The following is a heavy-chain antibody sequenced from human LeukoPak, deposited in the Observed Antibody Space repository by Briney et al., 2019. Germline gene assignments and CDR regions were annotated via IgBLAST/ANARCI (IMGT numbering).Heavy chain of an antibody. CDR1: GFTFSSYG. J-gene: IGHJ4*02. V-gene: IGHV3-30*02. Sequence: SGGSLRLSCAASGFTFSSYGMHWVRQAPGKGLEWVAFIRYDGSKKYYADSVKGRFTISRDNSKNTLYLQMNSLRAEDTAVYYCAKDRRGYSYGYSFFDYWGQGTLVTVSS. CDR3: AKDRRGYSYGYSFFDY. CDR2: IRYDGSKK. D-gene: IGHD5-18*01.